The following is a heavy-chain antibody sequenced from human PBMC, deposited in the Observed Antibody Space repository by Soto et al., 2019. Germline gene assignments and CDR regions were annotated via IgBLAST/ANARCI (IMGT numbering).Heavy chain of an antibody. D-gene: IGHD3-16*01. J-gene: IGHJ6*02. Sequence: PGEALKISCKCSGYSFTNYWIGWVRQMPGKGLEWMGIIYPGDSDTRYSPSFQGQVTISVDKSISTAYLQWSSLKASDTAMYYCARHVPNMIPYGMDVWGQGTTVTVSS. CDR2: IYPGDSDT. CDR1: GYSFTNYW. CDR3: ARHVPNMIPYGMDV. V-gene: IGHV5-51*01.